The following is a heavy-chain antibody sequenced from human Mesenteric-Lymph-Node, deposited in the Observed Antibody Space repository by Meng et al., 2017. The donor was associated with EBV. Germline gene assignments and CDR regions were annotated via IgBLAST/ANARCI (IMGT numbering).Heavy chain of an antibody. D-gene: IGHD3-22*01. J-gene: IGHJ4*02. V-gene: IGHV3-33*01. CDR2: IWFDGTEK. CDR1: GFTFSTYG. Sequence: QLQLVESGGGVVQPGTSLRRSCPSSGFTFSTYGVHWVRQAPGKGLEWVAGIWFDGTEKYYADSVKGRFTISRDNSKNTLFLQMNSLRVEDTAVYYCARPVGTNYYEPLDYWRKGTLITVS. CDR3: ARPVGTNYYEPLDY.